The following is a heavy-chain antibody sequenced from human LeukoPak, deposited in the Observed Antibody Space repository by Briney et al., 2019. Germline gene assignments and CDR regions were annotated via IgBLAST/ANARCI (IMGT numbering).Heavy chain of an antibody. Sequence: SETLSLTCTVSGGSTSRYYWSWIRQPPGQRLEWLGYLYYSGSTTYNPSLKSRLTMSLDTSKNQISLRLISLTAADTAVYYCARLPGIAAIWGQGTLSPSPQ. V-gene: IGHV4-59*08. CDR1: GGSTSRYY. CDR3: ARLPGIAAI. J-gene: IGHJ4*02. D-gene: IGHD6-13*01. CDR2: LYYSGST.